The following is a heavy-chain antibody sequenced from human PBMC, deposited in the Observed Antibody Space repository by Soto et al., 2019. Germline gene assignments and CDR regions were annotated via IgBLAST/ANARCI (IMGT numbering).Heavy chain of an antibody. CDR2: INHSGST. V-gene: IGHV4-34*01. Sequence: QVQLQQWGAGLLKPSETLSLTCAVYGGSFSGYYWSWIRQPPGKGLEWIGEINHSGSTNYNPSLKSRVTISVDTSKNQFSLKLSSVTAADTAVYYCARGKGMVRGVTHFDYWGQGTLVTVSS. J-gene: IGHJ4*02. D-gene: IGHD3-10*01. CDR1: GGSFSGYY. CDR3: ARGKGMVRGVTHFDY.